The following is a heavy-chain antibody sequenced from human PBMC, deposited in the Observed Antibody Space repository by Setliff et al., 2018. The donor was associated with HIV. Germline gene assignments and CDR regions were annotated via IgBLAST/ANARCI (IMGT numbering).Heavy chain of an antibody. V-gene: IGHV3-11*01. CDR3: ASRGPEIAKLVSGDFDL. CDR1: GFPFTDYY. CDR2: IISSGSTI. J-gene: IGHJ2*01. D-gene: IGHD6-6*01. Sequence: GGSLRLSCAASGFPFTDYYMSWVRQAPGKXLEWVSYIISSGSTINYADSVKVRFTISRDNATNSLFLQMTSLRAEDTALYDCASRGPEIAKLVSGDFDLCGRGTLVTVXS.